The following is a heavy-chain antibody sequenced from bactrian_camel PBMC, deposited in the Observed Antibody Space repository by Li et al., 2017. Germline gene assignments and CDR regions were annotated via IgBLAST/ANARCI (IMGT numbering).Heavy chain of an antibody. V-gene: IGHV3S65*01. CDR3: AARNWACYSGSWWPSGAFDF. J-gene: IGHJ6*01. D-gene: IGHD3*01. CDR2: IRDGGATT. Sequence: GWFRQAPGKGREGVASIRDGGATTNYASSVRGRFTISQDNAKNTVYLQMNNLKPEDTGVYYCAARNWACYSGSWWPSGAFDFWGQGTQVTVS.